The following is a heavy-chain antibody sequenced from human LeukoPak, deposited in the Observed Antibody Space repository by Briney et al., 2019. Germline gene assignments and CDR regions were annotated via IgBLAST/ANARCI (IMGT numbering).Heavy chain of an antibody. D-gene: IGHD3-22*01. CDR1: GFTFSSYS. J-gene: IGHJ4*02. Sequence: GGSLRLSCAASGFTFSSYSMNWVRQVPGKGLEWVSYISSSSSNIYYADSVKGRFTISRDNAKNSLYLQMNSLRAEDTAVYYCARVVTLAYDSSYFFDYWGQGALVTVSS. V-gene: IGHV3-48*01. CDR2: ISSSSSNI. CDR3: ARVVTLAYDSSYFFDY.